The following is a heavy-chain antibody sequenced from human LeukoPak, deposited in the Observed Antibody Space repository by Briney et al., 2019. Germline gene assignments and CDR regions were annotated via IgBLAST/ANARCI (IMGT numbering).Heavy chain of an antibody. V-gene: IGHV1-2*06. CDR1: GYTFTSSA. CDR3: ATIGSGSYLAFDY. J-gene: IGHJ4*02. CDR2: INPNSGGT. Sequence: ASVKVSCKASGYTFTSSAMNWVRQAPGQGLEWMGRINPNSGGTNYAQKFQGRVTMTRDTSISTAYMELSRLRSDDTAVYYCATIGSGSYLAFDYWGQGTLVTVSS. D-gene: IGHD3-10*01.